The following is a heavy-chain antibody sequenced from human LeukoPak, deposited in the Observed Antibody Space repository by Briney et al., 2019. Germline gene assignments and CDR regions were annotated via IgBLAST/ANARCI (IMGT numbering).Heavy chain of an antibody. J-gene: IGHJ4*02. CDR1: GGSISSSSYY. CDR2: INYSGST. V-gene: IGHV4-61*05. D-gene: IGHD3-10*01. Sequence: SETLSLTCTVSGGSISSSSYYWGWIRQPPGKGLECIGFINYSGSTNYNPSLKSRVTIPVDMSKNQFSLKLNSVTAADTAVYYCARDPPGPGSYYDYWGQGTLVTVSS. CDR3: ARDPPGPGSYYDY.